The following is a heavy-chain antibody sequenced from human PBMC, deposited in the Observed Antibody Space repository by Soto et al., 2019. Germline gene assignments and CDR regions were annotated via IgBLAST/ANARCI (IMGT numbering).Heavy chain of an antibody. CDR1: GGSFSGYC. D-gene: IGHD7-27*01. J-gene: IGHJ4*01. Sequence: PSETLSLTCAVDGGSFSGYCWSWIRQPPGKGLEWIGEINHSGSTNYNPSLKSRVTISVDTSKNQFSLKLSSVTAADTAVYFCARDRTGYPGLEHWGQGTLVTVPS. CDR3: ARDRTGYPGLEH. V-gene: IGHV4-34*01. CDR2: INHSGST.